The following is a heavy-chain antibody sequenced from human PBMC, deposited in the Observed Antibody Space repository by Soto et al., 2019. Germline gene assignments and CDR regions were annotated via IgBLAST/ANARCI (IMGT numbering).Heavy chain of an antibody. Sequence: SETLSLTCAVSGYPISSDYFWGWIRQPPGKGLEWIGSVHHRGSTYYNASLMSRVTISVDTSKNQFSLKLSSVTAADSAVYSCARGIGYYFDSWGQGTLVTVSS. D-gene: IGHD5-12*01. J-gene: IGHJ4*02. V-gene: IGHV4-38-2*01. CDR3: ARGIGYYFDS. CDR2: VHHRGST. CDR1: GYPISSDYF.